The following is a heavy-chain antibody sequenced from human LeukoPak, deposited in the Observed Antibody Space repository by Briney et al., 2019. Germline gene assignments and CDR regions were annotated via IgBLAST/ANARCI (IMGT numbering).Heavy chain of an antibody. Sequence: PGGSLRLSCVGSRLTHGHAWLSSPHEPPGTGLEWVGRIKSKNVGETTEYAAPVQGRFTISRDDSKNTVYLQMSSLKSEDTAVYYCTSGPGNSGYWGQGTLVTVSS. J-gene: IGHJ4*02. D-gene: IGHD4-23*01. CDR2: IKSKNVGETT. V-gene: IGHV3-15*01. CDR3: TSGPGNSGY. CDR1: RLTHGHAW.